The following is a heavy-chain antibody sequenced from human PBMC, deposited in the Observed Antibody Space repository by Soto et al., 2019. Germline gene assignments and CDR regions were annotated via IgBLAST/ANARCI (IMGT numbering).Heavy chain of an antibody. CDR2: ISSSGTYI. Sequence: GSLRLSCAASVFTVSTYSMNWVRQAPGKGLEWVSSISSSGTYIHYADSLKGRFTISRDNAKNSLYLQMISLRAEDTAVYYCARDPSDCSSTSCWGYYALDVWGQGTTVTVSS. J-gene: IGHJ6*02. CDR3: ARDPSDCSSTSCWGYYALDV. V-gene: IGHV3-21*01. CDR1: VFTVSTYS. D-gene: IGHD2-2*01.